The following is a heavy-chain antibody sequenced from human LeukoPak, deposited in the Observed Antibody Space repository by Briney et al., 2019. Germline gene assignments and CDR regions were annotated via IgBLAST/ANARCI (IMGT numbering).Heavy chain of an antibody. V-gene: IGHV3-30*04. Sequence: GGSLRLSCAASGFTFSSYAMHWVRQAPGKGLEWVAVISSDGSNKYYADSVKGRFTISRDNSKNTLYLQMNSLRAEDTALFYCARALKYCSGGTCYRYYFDYWGQGTLVTVSS. CDR1: GFTFSSYA. CDR2: ISSDGSNK. CDR3: ARALKYCSGGTCYRYYFDY. D-gene: IGHD2-15*01. J-gene: IGHJ4*02.